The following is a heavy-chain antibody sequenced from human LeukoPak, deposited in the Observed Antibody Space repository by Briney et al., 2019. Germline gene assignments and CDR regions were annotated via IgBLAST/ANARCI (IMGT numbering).Heavy chain of an antibody. J-gene: IGHJ5*02. CDR3: ARQVTAAAGTNWFDP. Sequence: SETLSLTCTVSGSSISSSYWSWIRQPPGKGLEWIGYIHYRGSIHYNPSLKSRATISVDTSKNQFSLKLSSVTAADTAVYYCARQVTAAAGTNWFDPWGQGNLVTVSS. D-gene: IGHD6-13*01. CDR2: IHYRGSI. CDR1: GSSISSSY. V-gene: IGHV4-59*08.